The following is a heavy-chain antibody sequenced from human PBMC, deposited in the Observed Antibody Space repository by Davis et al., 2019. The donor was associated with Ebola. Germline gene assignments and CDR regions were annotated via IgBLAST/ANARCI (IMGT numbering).Heavy chain of an antibody. CDR1: GFTFSGSA. J-gene: IGHJ4*02. Sequence: GESLKISCAASGFTFSGSAMHWVRQASGKGLEWVGRIRSQANSYATAYAASGKGRFTISRDDSKNTAYLQMNSLKTEYTAVYYCTTTTTRIDYWGQGTLVTVSS. D-gene: IGHD4-17*01. CDR2: IRSQANSYAT. V-gene: IGHV3-73*01. CDR3: TTTTTRIDY.